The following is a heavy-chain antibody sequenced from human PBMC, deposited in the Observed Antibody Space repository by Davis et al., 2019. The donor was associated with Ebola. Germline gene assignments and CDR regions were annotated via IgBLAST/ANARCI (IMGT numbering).Heavy chain of an antibody. CDR1: GGSFSGYY. D-gene: IGHD3-10*01. Sequence: MPSETLSLTCAVYGGSFSGYYWSWIRQPPGKGLEWIGEINHSGSTNYNPSLKSRVTISVDTSKNQLSLKLDSVTAADTAVYHCARQIIRGARGRFDSWGQGTLVTVSS. J-gene: IGHJ5*01. CDR3: ARQIIRGARGRFDS. V-gene: IGHV4-34*01. CDR2: INHSGST.